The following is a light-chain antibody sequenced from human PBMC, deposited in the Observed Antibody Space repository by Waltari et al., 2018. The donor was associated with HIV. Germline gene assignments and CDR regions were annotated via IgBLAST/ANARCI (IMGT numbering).Light chain of an antibody. CDR1: QSLLHSNGYNY. J-gene: IGKJ4*01. Sequence: IVVTQSPLSLPVTPGEPASISCRSSQSLLHSNGYNYFDWYLQKPGQSPQVLIYLGSYRASGVPDRFSGSGSGTDFTLKISRVEAEDVGVYYCMQTLQTPLTFGGGTKVEIK. CDR3: MQTLQTPLT. CDR2: LGS. V-gene: IGKV2-28*01.